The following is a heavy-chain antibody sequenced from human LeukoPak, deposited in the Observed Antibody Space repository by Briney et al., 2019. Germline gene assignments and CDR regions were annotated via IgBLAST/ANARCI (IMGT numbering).Heavy chain of an antibody. J-gene: IGHJ6*03. V-gene: IGHV4-34*01. D-gene: IGHD5-18*01. CDR1: GGSFSGYY. CDR3: ARRRGGYSILHYYYYMDV. CDR2: INHSGST. Sequence: SETLSLTCAVYGGSFSGYYWSWIRQPPGKGLEWIGEINHSGSTNYNPSLKSRVTISVDTSKNQFSLKLSSVTAADTAVYYCARRRGGYSILHYYYYMDVWGKGTTVTISS.